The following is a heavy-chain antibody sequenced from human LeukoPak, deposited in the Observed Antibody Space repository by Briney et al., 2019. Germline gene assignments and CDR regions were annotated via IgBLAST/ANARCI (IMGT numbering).Heavy chain of an antibody. Sequence: GGSLRLSCAASGFTFSSYSMNWVRQAPGKGLEWVSSISSSSSYIYYADSVKGRFTTSRDNAKNSLYLQMNSLRAEDTAVYYCARVSSVAATLWADYYYYGMDVWGQGTTVTVSS. CDR1: GFTFSSYS. J-gene: IGHJ6*02. CDR3: ARVSSVAATLWADYYYYGMDV. CDR2: ISSSSSYI. D-gene: IGHD2-15*01. V-gene: IGHV3-21*01.